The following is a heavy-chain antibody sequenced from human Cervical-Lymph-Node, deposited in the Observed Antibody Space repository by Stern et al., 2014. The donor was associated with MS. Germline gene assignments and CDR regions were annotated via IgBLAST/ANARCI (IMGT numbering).Heavy chain of an antibody. CDR1: GYTFTSYA. J-gene: IGHJ4*02. D-gene: IGHD3-16*01. Sequence: QVQLMQSGAEVKKPGASVKVSCKASGYTFTSYAMHWVRQAPGQRLEWMGWINAGNGNTKYSQKFQGRVTITRDTSASTAYMELSGLRSEDTAVYYCARNRVWGGTDYWGQGTLVTVSS. CDR2: INAGNGNT. CDR3: ARNRVWGGTDY. V-gene: IGHV1-3*01.